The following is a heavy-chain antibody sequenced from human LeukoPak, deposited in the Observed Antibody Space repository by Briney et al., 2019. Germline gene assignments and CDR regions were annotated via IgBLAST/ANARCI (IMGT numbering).Heavy chain of an antibody. CDR3: ARAISITGTTYYYYGMDV. Sequence: GASVKVSCKASGYTFTNYGISWLRQAPGQGLEWMGWISAYNGNTNYAQKLQGRVTMTTDTSTSTAYMELRSMRSDDTAVYYCARAISITGTTYYYYGMDVWGQGTTVTVSS. J-gene: IGHJ6*02. D-gene: IGHD1-7*01. CDR1: GYTFTNYG. CDR2: ISAYNGNT. V-gene: IGHV1-18*01.